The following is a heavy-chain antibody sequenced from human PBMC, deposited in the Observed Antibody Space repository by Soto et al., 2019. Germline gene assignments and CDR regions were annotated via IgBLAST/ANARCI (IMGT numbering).Heavy chain of an antibody. CDR3: ARHTAQKLVYSCGWYYYYRLDV. CDR1: GGSISSSSYY. V-gene: IGHV4-39*01. D-gene: IGHD6-19*01. J-gene: IGHJ6*02. CDR2: IYYSGNT. Sequence: ETLSLTCTVSGGSISSSSYYWGWIRQPPGKGLEWIGSIYYSGNTYYNPSLKSRVTISVDTAKNQFSLKLSSVTAADTAVYYCARHTAQKLVYSCGWYYYYRLDVWGQGTTVTVSS.